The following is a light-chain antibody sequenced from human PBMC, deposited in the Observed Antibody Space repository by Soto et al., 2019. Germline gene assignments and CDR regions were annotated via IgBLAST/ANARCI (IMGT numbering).Light chain of an antibody. Sequence: EIVLTQSPGTLSVSPGERATLSCRASQSISSNYLAWYQQKPGQAPSLLIYGASSRPTGIPDRFSGSGSGTDFTLTISRLEPEDTAISYFQQYVSWTFGQGTKVEIK. CDR1: QSISSNY. CDR2: GAS. CDR3: QQYVSWT. V-gene: IGKV3-20*01. J-gene: IGKJ1*01.